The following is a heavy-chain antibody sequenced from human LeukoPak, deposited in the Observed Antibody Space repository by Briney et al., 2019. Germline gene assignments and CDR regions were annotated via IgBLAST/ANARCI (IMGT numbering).Heavy chain of an antibody. Sequence: GGSLRLSCAASGFTVSSNYMSWVRQAPGKGLEWVSVIYSGGSTYYADSVKGQFTISRDNSKNTLYLQMNSLRAEDTAVYYCARGGSYDSSGCMVDYWGQGTLVTVSS. J-gene: IGHJ4*02. CDR2: IYSGGST. CDR3: ARGGSYDSSGCMVDY. CDR1: GFTVSSNY. D-gene: IGHD3-22*01. V-gene: IGHV3-53*01.